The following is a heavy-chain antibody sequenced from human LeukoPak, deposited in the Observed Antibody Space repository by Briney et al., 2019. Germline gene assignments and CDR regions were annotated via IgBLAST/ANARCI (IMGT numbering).Heavy chain of an antibody. CDR1: GFTFSSYE. CDR2: ISSSSSYI. CDR3: ARISYGSGSSRLDY. D-gene: IGHD3-10*01. Sequence: PGGSLRLSCAASGFTFSSYEMNWVRQAPGKGLGRVSYISSSSSYIYYADSVKGRFTISRDNAKNSLYLQMNSLRAEDTAVYYCARISYGSGSSRLDYWGQGTLVTVSS. V-gene: IGHV3-21*05. J-gene: IGHJ4*02.